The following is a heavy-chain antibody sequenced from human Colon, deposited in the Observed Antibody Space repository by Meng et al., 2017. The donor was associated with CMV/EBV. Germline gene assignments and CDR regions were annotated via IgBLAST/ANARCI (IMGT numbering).Heavy chain of an antibody. CDR2: ISHTSDT. CDR3: ARGWPPDF. J-gene: IGHJ1*01. Sequence: GESLKISCAASGFTFSSFAMTWVRLAPGKGLEWVASISHTSDTYYADSLKGRFTLSRDNAQNSVYLQMNSLTAEDTAVYYCARGWPPDFWGQGTLVTVSS. D-gene: IGHD6-13*01. V-gene: IGHV3-69-1*02. CDR1: GFTFSSFA.